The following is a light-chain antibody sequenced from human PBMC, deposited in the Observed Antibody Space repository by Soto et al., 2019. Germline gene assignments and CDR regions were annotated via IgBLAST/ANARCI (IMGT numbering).Light chain of an antibody. CDR3: RSYAGSGTYV. CDR2: EDN. J-gene: IGLJ1*01. Sequence: QSVLTQPASVSGSPGQSITISCTGTSSDVGSYDLVSWYQQHPGKAPKLLIYEDNQRPSGVSNHFSGSKSDNTASLTISGLQAEDEADYHCRSYAGSGTYVFGTGTKLTVL. CDR1: SSDVGSYDL. V-gene: IGLV2-23*01.